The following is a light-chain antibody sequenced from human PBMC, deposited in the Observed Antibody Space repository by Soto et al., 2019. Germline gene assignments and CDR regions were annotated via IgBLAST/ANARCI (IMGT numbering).Light chain of an antibody. CDR2: EGS. J-gene: IGLJ2*01. V-gene: IGLV2-23*01. Sequence: QSVLTQPASVSGSPGQSITISCTGTSSDVGSYNLVSWYQQHPGKAPKLMIYEGSKRPSGVSNRFSGSKSGNTASLTISGLQAEDAADYYCSSYAGSSTPVVFGGGTKLTVL. CDR1: SSDVGSYNL. CDR3: SSYAGSSTPVV.